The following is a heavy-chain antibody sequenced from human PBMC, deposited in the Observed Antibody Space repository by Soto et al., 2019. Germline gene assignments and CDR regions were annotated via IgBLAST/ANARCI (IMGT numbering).Heavy chain of an antibody. CDR1: GFTFSMYW. CDR2: ISDDGTTT. Sequence: PGGSLRLSCVVSGFTFSMYWMHWVRQVPGQSPFWVSQISDDGTTTNYADSVRGRFTISRDNSKNTLYLQMNNLKPDDTAIYYCTRGHRPDSSGTGDHWGQGTLVTVSS. J-gene: IGHJ4*02. V-gene: IGHV3-74*01. D-gene: IGHD1-26*01. CDR3: TRGHRPDSSGTGDH.